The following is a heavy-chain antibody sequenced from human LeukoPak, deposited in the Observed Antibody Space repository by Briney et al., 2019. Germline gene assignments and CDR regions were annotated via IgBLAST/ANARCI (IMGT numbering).Heavy chain of an antibody. CDR1: GFTFSSYW. V-gene: IGHV3-7*01. CDR3: AREGCSGGSCYHNWFDP. Sequence: PGGSLRLSCAASGFTFSSYWMSWVRQAPGKGLEWVANISQDGSEEYYVDSVKGRFTISRDNAKNSLYLQMNSLRAEDTAVYYCAREGCSGGSCYHNWFDPWGQGTLVTVSS. D-gene: IGHD2-15*01. CDR2: ISQDGSEE. J-gene: IGHJ5*02.